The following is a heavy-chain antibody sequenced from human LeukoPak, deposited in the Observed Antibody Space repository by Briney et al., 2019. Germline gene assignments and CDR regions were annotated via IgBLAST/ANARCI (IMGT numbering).Heavy chain of an antibody. CDR3: ARRRTYGSGSLDY. V-gene: IGHV4-34*01. CDR2: INHSGST. J-gene: IGHJ4*02. D-gene: IGHD3-10*01. Sequence: SETLSLTCAVYGGSFSGYYWSWIRQPPGKGLEWMGEINHSGSTNYNPSLKSRVTISVDTSKNQFSLKLSSVTAADTAVYYCARRRTYGSGSLDYWGQGTLVTVSS. CDR1: GGSFSGYY.